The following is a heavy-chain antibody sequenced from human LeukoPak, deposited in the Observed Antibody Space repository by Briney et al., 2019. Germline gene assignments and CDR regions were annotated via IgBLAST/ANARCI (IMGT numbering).Heavy chain of an antibody. J-gene: IGHJ6*02. CDR3: ARDSYGSGSCMDV. CDR1: GFTFSSYW. Sequence: GGSLRLSCAASGFTFSSYWMSWVRQAPGKGLEWGANIKQVGSEKYYVDSVKGRFTISRDNAKNALYLQMNSLGAEDTAVYYCARDSYGSGSCMDVWGQGTTVTVSS. D-gene: IGHD3-10*01. V-gene: IGHV3-7*01. CDR2: IKQVGSEK.